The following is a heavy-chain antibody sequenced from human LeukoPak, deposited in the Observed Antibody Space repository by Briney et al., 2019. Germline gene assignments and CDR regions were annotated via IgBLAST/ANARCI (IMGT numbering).Heavy chain of an antibody. J-gene: IGHJ4*02. CDR1: GFTLSSLA. D-gene: IGHD3-22*01. CDR3: AKEVPSYYDSSGYYYSAHYFDY. Sequence: GGSLRLSCAASGFTLSSLAMHWVRQAPGKGLEWVSAISGSGGSTYYADSVKGRFTISRDNSKNTLYLQMNSLRAEDTAVYYCAKEVPSYYDSSGYYYSAHYFDYWGQGTLVTVSS. CDR2: ISGSGGST. V-gene: IGHV3-23*01.